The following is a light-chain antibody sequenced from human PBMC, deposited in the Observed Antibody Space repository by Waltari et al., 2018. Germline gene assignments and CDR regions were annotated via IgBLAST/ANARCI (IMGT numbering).Light chain of an antibody. CDR2: GAS. J-gene: IGKJ4*01. V-gene: IGKV3-20*01. CDR3: QEYGNPLLT. Sequence: IVLTQSPATLSLSPGERATLSCRASPGVRNSSLAWYQQKPGQAPRILIYGASSRATGIPDRFSGSGSETDFTLTISRLEPEDSAVYYCQEYGNPLLTFGGGTKVEI. CDR1: PGVRNSS.